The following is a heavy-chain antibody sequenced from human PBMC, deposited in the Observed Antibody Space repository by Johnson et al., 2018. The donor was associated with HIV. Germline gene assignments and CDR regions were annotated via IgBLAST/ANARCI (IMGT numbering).Heavy chain of an antibody. CDR2: ISSSGNTI. D-gene: IGHD3-22*01. CDR3: AKDSGYYDSSGYGAFDI. CDR1: GFTFSDYY. J-gene: IGHJ3*02. Sequence: QVQLVESGGGLVKPGGSLRLSCAASGFTFSDYYMSWIRQAPGKGLEWVSYISSSGNTIYYADSVKGRFTISRDSAKNSLYLQMNSLRAEDTAVYYCAKDSGYYDSSGYGAFDIWGQGTMVTVSS. V-gene: IGHV3-11*04.